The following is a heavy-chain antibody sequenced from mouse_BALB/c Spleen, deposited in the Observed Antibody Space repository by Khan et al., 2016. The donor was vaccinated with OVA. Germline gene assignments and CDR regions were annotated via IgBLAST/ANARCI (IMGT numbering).Heavy chain of an antibody. V-gene: IGHV1S81*02. Sequence: VQLQESGAELVKPGASVKLSCKASGYTFSSYYMYWVKQRPGQGLEWIGEINPNNGGTTFNQNFKSKATLTVDKSSSTAFMQLSSLTSEDSAVYYCTRAGYGSFAYWGQGTLVTVSA. CDR2: INPNNGGT. J-gene: IGHJ3*01. CDR1: GYTFSSYY. CDR3: TRAGYGSFAY. D-gene: IGHD2-2*01.